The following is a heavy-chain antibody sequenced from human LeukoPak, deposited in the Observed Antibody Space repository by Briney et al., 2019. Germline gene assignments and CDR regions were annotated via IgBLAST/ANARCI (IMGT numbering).Heavy chain of an antibody. J-gene: IGHJ4*02. D-gene: IGHD5-18*01. CDR1: GFTFSSLA. CDR2: ISVSGGST. CDR3: AKGNYGYILYFDY. V-gene: IGHV3-23*01. Sequence: GGSLRLSCAASGFTFSSLAMSWVRQTPGKGLEWVSAISVSGGSTYYADSVKGRFTISRDNSKNTLYLQMNSLRAEDTAVYYCAKGNYGYILYFDYWGQGALVTVTS.